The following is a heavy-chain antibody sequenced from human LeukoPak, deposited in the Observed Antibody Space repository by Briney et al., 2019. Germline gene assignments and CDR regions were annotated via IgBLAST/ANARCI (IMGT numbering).Heavy chain of an antibody. V-gene: IGHV4-59*01. Sequence: SEALSLTCTVSGGSISSYYWSWIRQPPGKGLEWIGCIYYSGSTNYNPSLKSRVTISVDTSKNQFSLKLSSVTAADTAVYYCARGLYYDFWSGINWFDPWGQGTLVTVSS. D-gene: IGHD3-3*01. CDR1: GGSISSYY. J-gene: IGHJ5*02. CDR3: ARGLYYDFWSGINWFDP. CDR2: IYYSGST.